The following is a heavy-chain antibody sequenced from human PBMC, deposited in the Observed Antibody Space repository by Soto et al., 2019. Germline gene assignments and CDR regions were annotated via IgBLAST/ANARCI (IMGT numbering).Heavy chain of an antibody. CDR1: GFTVSSNY. J-gene: IGHJ6*02. CDR3: ARGRGGYDDYYYYGMDV. CDR2: IYSGGST. D-gene: IGHD5-12*01. Sequence: SLRLSCAASGFTVSSNYMSWVRQAPGKGLEWVSVIYSGGSTYYADSVKGRFTISRDNSKNTLYLQMNSLRAEDTAVYYCARGRGGYDDYYYYGMDVWGQGTTVTVSS. V-gene: IGHV3-53*01.